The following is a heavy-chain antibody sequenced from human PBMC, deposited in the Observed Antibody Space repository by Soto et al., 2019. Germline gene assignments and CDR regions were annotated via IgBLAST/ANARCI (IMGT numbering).Heavy chain of an antibody. D-gene: IGHD2-15*01. CDR3: ARDSSRGDAYPDY. V-gene: IGHV3-33*08. CDR1: GFSFSSYG. Sequence: QVRLVESGGGVDQPGRSLRLSCAASGFSFSSYGMHWVRQAPGKGLEWVAVIWYDESHRYFADSVKGRFTISRDSSKKTLYLQMSSLRAEDTAVYYCARDSSRGDAYPDYWGQGTQVTVSS. J-gene: IGHJ4*02. CDR2: IWYDESHR.